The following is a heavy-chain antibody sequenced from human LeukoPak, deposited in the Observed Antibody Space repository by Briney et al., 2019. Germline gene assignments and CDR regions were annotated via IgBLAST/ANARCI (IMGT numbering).Heavy chain of an antibody. CDR1: GGSISSGGYS. Sequence: SETLSLTCTVSGGSISSGGYSWSWIRQHPGKGLEWIGYIYYSGSTYYNPSLKSRVTISVDTSKNQFSLKLSSVTAADTAVYYCARGFGVRGRLIDYWGQGTLVTVSS. J-gene: IGHJ4*02. V-gene: IGHV4-31*03. CDR2: IYYSGST. CDR3: ARGFGVRGRLIDY. D-gene: IGHD3-16*01.